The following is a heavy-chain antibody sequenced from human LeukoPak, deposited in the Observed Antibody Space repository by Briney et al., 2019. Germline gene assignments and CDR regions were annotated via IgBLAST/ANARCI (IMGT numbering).Heavy chain of an antibody. Sequence: SETLSLTCTVSDGSMSPYYWSWIRQSPGKGLEWIAYIFYNGNTKYNPSLWSRVMISIDTSRNQVFLNLNSVTAADTAVYYCARDEATYYDILTGYGTGTTTAYFDYWGQGTLVTVSS. J-gene: IGHJ4*02. V-gene: IGHV4-59*01. CDR1: DGSMSPYY. CDR3: ARDEATYYDILTGYGTGTTTAYFDY. D-gene: IGHD3-9*01. CDR2: IFYNGNT.